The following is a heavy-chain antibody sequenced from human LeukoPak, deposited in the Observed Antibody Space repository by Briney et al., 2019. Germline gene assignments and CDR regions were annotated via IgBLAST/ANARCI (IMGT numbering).Heavy chain of an antibody. CDR3: ARYCGADCYSAREAFDI. V-gene: IGHV1-3*01. CDR1: GYTFASYA. D-gene: IGHD2-21*02. Sequence: ASVKVSCKASGYTFASYAMHWVRQAPGQRLEWMGWINAGNGNTKYSQKFQGRVTITRDTSASTVHMELSSLRSEDTAVYYCARYCGADCYSAREAFDIWGQGTMVTVSS. CDR2: INAGNGNT. J-gene: IGHJ3*02.